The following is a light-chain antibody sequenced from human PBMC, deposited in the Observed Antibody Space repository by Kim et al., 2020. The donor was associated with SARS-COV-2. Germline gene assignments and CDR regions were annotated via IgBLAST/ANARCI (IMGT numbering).Light chain of an antibody. CDR1: HSVTNDC. V-gene: IGKV3-20*01. CDR2: GAY. Sequence: PGEGATLACRASHSVTNDCLAWLQQKPGQPPRLLIYGAYNRATGIPDRFSGSGSGTDFTLTISRLEPEDFALYYCQQYGNSPVTFGQGTKL. J-gene: IGKJ2*01. CDR3: QQYGNSPVT.